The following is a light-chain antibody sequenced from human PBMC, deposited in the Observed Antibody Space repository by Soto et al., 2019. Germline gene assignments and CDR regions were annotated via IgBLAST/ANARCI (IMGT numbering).Light chain of an antibody. CDR2: EVT. J-gene: IGLJ3*02. V-gene: IGLV2-23*02. CDR1: GTDVGTYNF. Sequence: QSALTQPASVSGSPGQSITISCTGSGTDVGTYNFVSWFQRHPGKAPQLIIYEVTERPSGGSPRVSGSKSVNTASLTISGLRAEDEADYFCCSFAGRKTWVFGGGTKLTV. CDR3: CSFAGRKTWV.